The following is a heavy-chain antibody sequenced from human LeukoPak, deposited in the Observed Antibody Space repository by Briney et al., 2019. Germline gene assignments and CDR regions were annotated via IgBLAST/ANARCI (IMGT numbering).Heavy chain of an antibody. D-gene: IGHD2-2*01. J-gene: IGHJ3*02. CDR1: GGSISSTSYY. CDR3: ASLCSSVSCNQKRAFDI. Sequence: PSETLSLTCTVSGGSISSTSYYWGWIRQPPGKGLEWIASIYYSGSFNYYNSSLKSRVTISVDTSKNQFSLKLSSVTAADTAVYYCASLCSSVSCNQKRAFDIWGQGTMVTVSS. CDR2: IYYSGSFN. V-gene: IGHV4-39*01.